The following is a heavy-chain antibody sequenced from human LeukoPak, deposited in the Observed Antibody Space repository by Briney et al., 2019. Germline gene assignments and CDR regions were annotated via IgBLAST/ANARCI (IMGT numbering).Heavy chain of an antibody. V-gene: IGHV3-30*04. J-gene: IGHJ1*01. Sequence: PGGSLRLSCAAPGFTFSSYAVHWVRQAPGKGLEWVAVISYDGSNKYYADSVKGRFTISRDNSKNTLYLQMNSLRAEDTAVYYCARGENIVVVTAILYFQHWGQGTLVTVSS. CDR2: ISYDGSNK. D-gene: IGHD2-21*02. CDR3: ARGENIVVVTAILYFQH. CDR1: GFTFSSYA.